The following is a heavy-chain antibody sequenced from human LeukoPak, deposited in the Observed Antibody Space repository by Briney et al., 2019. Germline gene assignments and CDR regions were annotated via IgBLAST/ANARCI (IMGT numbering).Heavy chain of an antibody. CDR1: GFTFSSYA. Sequence: GGSLRLSCAASGFTFSSYAMSWVRQAPGKGLEWVSAISGSGGSTYYADSVKGRFTISRDNSKNTLYLQMNSLRAEDTAVYYCARDGSFASPVEGTMDVWGQGTTVTVSS. J-gene: IGHJ6*02. D-gene: IGHD3-10*01. CDR3: ARDGSFASPVEGTMDV. V-gene: IGHV3-23*01. CDR2: ISGSGGST.